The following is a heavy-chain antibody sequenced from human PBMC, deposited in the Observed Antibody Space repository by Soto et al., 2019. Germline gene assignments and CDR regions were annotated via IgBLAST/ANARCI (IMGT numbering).Heavy chain of an antibody. CDR1: GYTFTSYA. CDR3: AGVGAYGAPVEWFDP. J-gene: IGHJ5*02. Sequence: GASVKVSCKASGYTFTSYAMHWVRQAPGQRLEWMGWINAGNGNTKYSQKFQGRVTITRDTSASTAYMGLSSLRSEDTAVYYCAGVGAYGAPVEWFDPWGQGTLVTVSS. CDR2: INAGNGNT. V-gene: IGHV1-3*01. D-gene: IGHD1-26*01.